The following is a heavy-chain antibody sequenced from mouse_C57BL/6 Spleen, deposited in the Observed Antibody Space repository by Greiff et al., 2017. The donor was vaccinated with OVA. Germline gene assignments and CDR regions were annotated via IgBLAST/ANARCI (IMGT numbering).Heavy chain of an antibody. CDR2: ISNGGGST. D-gene: IGHD1-1*01. J-gene: IGHJ3*01. V-gene: IGHV5-12*01. Sequence: EVQGVESGGGLVQPGGSPKLSCAASGFTFSDYYMYWVRQTPEKRLEWVAYISNGGGSTYYPDTVKGRFTISRDNAKNTLYLQMSRLKSEDTAMYYCARGEDYSWFAYWGQGTLVTVSA. CDR1: GFTFSDYY. CDR3: ARGEDYSWFAY.